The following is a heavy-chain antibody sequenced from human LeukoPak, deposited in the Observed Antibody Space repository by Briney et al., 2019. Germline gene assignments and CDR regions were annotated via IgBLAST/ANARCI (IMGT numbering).Heavy chain of an antibody. CDR2: ISYDGSNK. Sequence: HPGRSLRLSCAASGFTFSSYAMHWVRQAPGKGLEWVAVISYDGSNKYYADSVKGRFTISRDNSKNTPYLQMNSLRAEDTAVYYCAREKFVQAEYYYDSSGYYGHWGQGTLVTVSS. V-gene: IGHV3-30-3*01. CDR3: AREKFVQAEYYYDSSGYYGH. D-gene: IGHD3-22*01. CDR1: GFTFSSYA. J-gene: IGHJ4*02.